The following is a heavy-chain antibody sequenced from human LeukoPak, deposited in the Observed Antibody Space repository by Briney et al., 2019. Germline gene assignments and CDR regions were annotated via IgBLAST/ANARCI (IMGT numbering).Heavy chain of an antibody. J-gene: IGHJ3*02. Sequence: GGSLRLSCAASGFTFSRYWMHWVRQAPGKGLVWVSRINGEGSSRSDADSVKGRFTISRVNAKNTLYLEMNSLRAEDTAMYYCARVYYDSSGYPRGAFDIWGQGTMVTVSS. CDR1: GFTFSRYW. CDR3: ARVYYDSSGYPRGAFDI. CDR2: INGEGSSR. D-gene: IGHD3-22*01. V-gene: IGHV3-74*01.